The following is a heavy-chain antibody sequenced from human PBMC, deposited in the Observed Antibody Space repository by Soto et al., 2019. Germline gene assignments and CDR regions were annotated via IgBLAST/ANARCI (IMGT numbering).Heavy chain of an antibody. J-gene: IGHJ4*02. CDR1: GFTFNIYA. CDR2: ISRYGDFT. CDR3: AKDRYLDHDSRGYLFDN. D-gene: IGHD3-22*01. V-gene: IGHV3-23*01. Sequence: EVQLLESGGDLIQPGGSLRLSCAASGFTFNIYAMTWVRQAPGKGLEWVSAISRYGDFTYYADSVEGRFTISRDKSKNALELPMNSLRAEDTAVYYCAKDRYLDHDSRGYLFDNWGQGTLVTVSS.